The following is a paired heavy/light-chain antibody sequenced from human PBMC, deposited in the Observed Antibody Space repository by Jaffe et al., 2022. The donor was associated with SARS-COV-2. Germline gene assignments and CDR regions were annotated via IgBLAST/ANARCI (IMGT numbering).Light chain of an antibody. J-gene: IGKJ1*01. CDR2: KIS. V-gene: IGKV2-24*01. CDR1: QSLVHSDGNTY. Sequence: DIVMTQTPLSSPVTLGQPASISCRSSQSLVHSDGNTYLSWLQQRPGQPPRLLIYKISNRFSGVPDRFSGSGAGTDFTLKISRVEAEDVAVYYCLQGTQFPWTFGQGTKVEIK. CDR3: LQGTQFPWT.
Heavy chain of an antibody. Sequence: QVQLVESGGAEVQPGRSLTLSCAASGSRLSDYGMHWVRQAPGKGLEWVGVIWHDGSKKFYGDSVKGRFTISRDNSENTLYLQMNNLRAEDTAVYYCASWRQPNGITGTTNYWGRGTVVTVSP. D-gene: IGHD1-7*01. CDR1: GSRLSDYG. V-gene: IGHV3-33*01. CDR2: IWHDGSKK. CDR3: ASWRQPNGITGTTNY. J-gene: IGHJ1*01.